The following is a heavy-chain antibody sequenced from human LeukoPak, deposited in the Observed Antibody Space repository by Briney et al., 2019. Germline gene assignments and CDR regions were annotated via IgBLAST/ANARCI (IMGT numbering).Heavy chain of an antibody. CDR3: ARGIEIVGAIADY. Sequence: ASVNVSCKASGYTFTGYYMHWVRQAPGQGLEWMGWINPNSGGTNYAQKFQGRVTMTRDTSISTAYMELSRLRSDDTAVYYCARGIEIVGAIADYWGQGTLVTVSS. J-gene: IGHJ4*02. CDR1: GYTFTGYY. V-gene: IGHV1-2*02. CDR2: INPNSGGT. D-gene: IGHD1-26*01.